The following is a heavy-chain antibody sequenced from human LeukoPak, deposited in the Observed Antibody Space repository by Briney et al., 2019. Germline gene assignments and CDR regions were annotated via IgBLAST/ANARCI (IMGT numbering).Heavy chain of an antibody. CDR3: ARDAIGCSSTSCYGDYYYGMDV. D-gene: IGHD2-2*01. CDR2: ITDSGGAT. V-gene: IGHV3-23*01. Sequence: GGSLRLSCAASGFAFTDYAISWVRQAPGKGLEWVSAITDSGGATYYADSVKGRFNISRGNAKNSLYLQMNSLRAEDTAVYYCARDAIGCSSTSCYGDYYYGMDVWGQGTTVSVSS. J-gene: IGHJ6*02. CDR1: GFAFTDYA.